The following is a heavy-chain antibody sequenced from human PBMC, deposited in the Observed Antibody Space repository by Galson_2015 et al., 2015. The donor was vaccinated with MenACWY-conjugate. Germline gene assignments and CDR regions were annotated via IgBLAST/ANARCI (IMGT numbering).Heavy chain of an antibody. CDR2: IRSKAYGGTT. CDR1: GFTFGDYA. J-gene: IGHJ4*02. V-gene: IGHV3-49*04. D-gene: IGHD2-8*02. CDR3: TRVGYCAGGVCSPLGY. Sequence: SLRLSCAASGFTFGDYAVSWVRQASGKGLEWVGFIRSKAYGGTTEYAASAKGRFTISRDDSKSIAYLQMNSLKTEDTAVYYCTRVGYCAGGVCSPLGYWGQGTLVTVSS.